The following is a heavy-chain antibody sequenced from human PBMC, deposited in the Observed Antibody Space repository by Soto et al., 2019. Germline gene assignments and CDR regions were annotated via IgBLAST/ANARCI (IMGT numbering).Heavy chain of an antibody. CDR2: IYHSGST. Sequence: QLQLQESGSGLVKPSQTLSLTCAVSGGSISSGGYSWSWIRQPPGKGLEWIGYIYHSGSTYYNPSLKIRVPRSVDRSKNQCSLMLSSVTAADTAVYYCARGVTTVTTIDYWGQGTLVTVSS. CDR3: ARGVTTVTTIDY. J-gene: IGHJ4*02. CDR1: GGSISSGGYS. D-gene: IGHD4-17*01. V-gene: IGHV4-30-2*01.